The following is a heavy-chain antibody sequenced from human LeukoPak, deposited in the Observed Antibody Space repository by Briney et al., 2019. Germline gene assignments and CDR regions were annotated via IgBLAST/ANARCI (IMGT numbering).Heavy chain of an antibody. CDR2: ISSSGSTI. J-gene: IGHJ4*02. D-gene: IGHD2-21*02. CDR1: GFTFSSYE. V-gene: IGHV3-48*03. Sequence: GGSLRLSCAASGFTFSSYEMNWVRHAPGKGLEWVSYISSSGSTIYYADSVKGRFTISRDNAKNSLYLQMNSLRAEDTAVYYCARSAYCGGDCYSGLDYWGQGTLVTVSS. CDR3: ARSAYCGGDCYSGLDY.